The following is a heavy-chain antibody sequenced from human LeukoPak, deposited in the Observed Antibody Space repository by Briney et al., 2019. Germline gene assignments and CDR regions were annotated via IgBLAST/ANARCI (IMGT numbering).Heavy chain of an antibody. D-gene: IGHD2-2*01. CDR3: ARLYCSSTSCYAFDY. V-gene: IGHV3-21*01. CDR1: GFTFSSYS. J-gene: IGHJ4*02. CDR2: ISSSSSYI. Sequence: GGSLRLSSAASGFTFSSYSMNWVRQAPGKGLEWVSSISSSSSYIYYADPVKGRFTISRDNAKNSLYLQMNSLRAEDTAVYYCARLYCSSTSCYAFDYWGQGTLVTVSS.